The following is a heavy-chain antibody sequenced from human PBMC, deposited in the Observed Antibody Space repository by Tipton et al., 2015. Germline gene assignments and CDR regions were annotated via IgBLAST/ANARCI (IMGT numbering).Heavy chain of an antibody. CDR1: GFTFSSYS. J-gene: IGHJ4*02. Sequence: GSLRLSCAASGFTFSSYSMNWVRQAPGKGLEWVSYISSTSSTIYYADSVKGRFTISRDNAKNSVYLQMNSLRDEDTAVYYCARDDGDYVLGEFDYWGQGTLVTVSS. CDR3: ARDDGDYVLGEFDY. CDR2: ISSTSSTI. V-gene: IGHV3-48*02. D-gene: IGHD4-17*01.